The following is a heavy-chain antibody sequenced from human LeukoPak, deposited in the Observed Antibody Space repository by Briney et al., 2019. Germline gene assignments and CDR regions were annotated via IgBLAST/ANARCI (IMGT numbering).Heavy chain of an antibody. V-gene: IGHV3-48*01. Sequence: GGSLRLSCAASGFTFSSYSMNWVRQAPGKGLEWVSYISSSSSTVYYADSVKGRFTISRDNSKNTLYLQMNSLRAEDTAVYYCARDREATMAYYYYYYMDVWGKGTTVTVSS. CDR3: ARDREATMAYYYYYYMDV. J-gene: IGHJ6*03. CDR2: ISSSSSTV. CDR1: GFTFSSYS. D-gene: IGHD3-10*01.